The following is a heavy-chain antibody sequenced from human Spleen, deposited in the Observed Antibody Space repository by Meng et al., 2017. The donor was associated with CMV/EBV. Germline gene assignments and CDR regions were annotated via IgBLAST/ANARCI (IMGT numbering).Heavy chain of an antibody. J-gene: IGHJ3*02. Sequence: SETLSLTCTVSGDSVSSGDYYWSWIRQPPGKGLEWIGYINYIGGTDDNPSLKSRVTMSVDTSKNQFSLRLSSVTAADTAVYYCARYYDTWGDAFDIWGQGTMVTVSS. CDR2: INYIGGT. CDR1: GDSVSSGDYY. CDR3: ARYYDTWGDAFDI. D-gene: IGHD3-22*01. V-gene: IGHV4-61*08.